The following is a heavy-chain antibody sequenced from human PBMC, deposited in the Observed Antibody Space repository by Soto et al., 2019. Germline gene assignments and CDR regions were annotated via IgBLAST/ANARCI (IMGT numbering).Heavy chain of an antibody. CDR3: ARDSKRIYYDSSGYYSANFDY. Sequence: SGGSLRLSCAASGFTFSSYSMNWVRQAPGKGLEWVSSISSSSSYIYYADSVKGRFTISRDNAKNSLYLQMNSLRAEDTAVYYCARDSKRIYYDSSGYYSANFDYWGQGTLVTVSS. D-gene: IGHD3-22*01. CDR1: GFTFSSYS. CDR2: ISSSSSYI. J-gene: IGHJ4*02. V-gene: IGHV3-21*01.